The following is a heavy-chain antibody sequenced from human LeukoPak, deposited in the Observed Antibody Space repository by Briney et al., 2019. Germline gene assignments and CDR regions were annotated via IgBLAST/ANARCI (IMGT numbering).Heavy chain of an antibody. CDR1: GFIFDNFG. V-gene: IGHV3-30*18. Sequence: GGSLRLSCAASGFIFDNFGVHWVRQVPGKGLEWLALISHDGSNEYYGDFVKGRFTTSRDNSKNTVYLQMNALRPEDTAMYYCAKVGKGQLLEAFDIWGQGTMVTVSP. CDR2: ISHDGSNE. J-gene: IGHJ3*02. CDR3: AKVGKGQLLEAFDI. D-gene: IGHD2-2*01.